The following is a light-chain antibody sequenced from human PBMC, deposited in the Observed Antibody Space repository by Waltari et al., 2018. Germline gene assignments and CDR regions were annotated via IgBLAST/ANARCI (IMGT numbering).Light chain of an antibody. CDR1: SSDVGGKTF. J-gene: IGLJ2*01. CDR2: DVS. CDR3: SSYTSSSTVV. V-gene: IGLV2-14*01. Sequence: QPALTQPPSVSGSPGQSITISCTGTSSDVGGKTFVSGYQQHPAKAPKLMIYDVSKRPSGVSNRFSGSKSGNTASLTISVLQAEDEADYYCSSYTSSSTVVFGGGTKLTVL.